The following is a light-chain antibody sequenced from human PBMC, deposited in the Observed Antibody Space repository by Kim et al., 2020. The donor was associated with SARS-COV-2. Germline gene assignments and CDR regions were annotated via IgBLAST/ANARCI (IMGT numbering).Light chain of an antibody. Sequence: PGERATLSCGASQSVTGNYLAWYQQKPGQAPRFLIYSASTRATGVPDRFSGSGSGTDFTLTISRLEPEDFAVYYCQRYGGSPPYTYGQGTKLEIK. CDR1: QSVTGNY. CDR3: QRYGGSPPYT. J-gene: IGKJ2*01. CDR2: SAS. V-gene: IGKV3-20*01.